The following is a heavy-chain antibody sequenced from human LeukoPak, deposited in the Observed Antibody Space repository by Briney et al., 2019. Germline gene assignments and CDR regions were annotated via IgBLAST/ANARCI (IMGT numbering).Heavy chain of an antibody. CDR1: GGSISSYY. V-gene: IGHV4-59*01. CDR3: ARERYYYDSSGYQTDI. Sequence: SETLSLTCTVSGGSISSYYWSWIRQPPGKGLEWIGYIYYSGSTNYNPSLKSRVTISVDTSKNQFSLKLSSVTAADTAVYYCARERYYYDSSGYQTDIWGQGTMVTVSS. J-gene: IGHJ3*02. CDR2: IYYSGST. D-gene: IGHD3-22*01.